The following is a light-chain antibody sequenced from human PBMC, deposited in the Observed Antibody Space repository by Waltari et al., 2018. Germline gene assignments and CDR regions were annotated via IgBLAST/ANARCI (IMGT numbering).Light chain of an antibody. Sequence: EIVMTQSPATLSVSPGETATLSCRASQSVRSNLAWYQQKPGQAPSLLIHGASTRATGVPARFSGSGSRTEFTLTISSLQSEDFAVYYCQQYDNWLLTFGGGTKVEI. CDR1: QSVRSN. J-gene: IGKJ4*01. CDR3: QQYDNWLLT. CDR2: GAS. V-gene: IGKV3-15*01.